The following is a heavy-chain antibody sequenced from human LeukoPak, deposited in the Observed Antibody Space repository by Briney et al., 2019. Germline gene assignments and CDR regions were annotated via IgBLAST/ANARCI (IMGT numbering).Heavy chain of an antibody. D-gene: IGHD3-22*01. J-gene: IGHJ4*02. V-gene: IGHV4-4*09. CDR2: IYTSGST. Sequence: PSETLSLTCAVYGGSFSGYYWSWIRQPPGKGLQCIGYIYTSGSTNYNPSLKSRVTISVDTSKNQFSLKLSSVTAADTAVYYCARSTMIALFDYWGQGTLVTVSS. CDR3: ARSTMIALFDY. CDR1: GGSFSGYY.